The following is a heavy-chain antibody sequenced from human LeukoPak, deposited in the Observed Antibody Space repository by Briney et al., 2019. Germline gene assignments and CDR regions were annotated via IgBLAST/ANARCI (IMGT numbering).Heavy chain of an antibody. Sequence: GSLRLSCVVSGFTFSSYGLSWVRQAPGKGLQWVSAISDGGGATDYADSVKGRFTISRDNAKNSLSLQMNSLRAEDTAVYYCARRDHGDYGEEYWGQGTLVTVSS. CDR1: GFTFSSYG. J-gene: IGHJ4*02. V-gene: IGHV3-21*06. CDR3: ARRDHGDYGEEY. CDR2: ISDGGGAT. D-gene: IGHD4-17*01.